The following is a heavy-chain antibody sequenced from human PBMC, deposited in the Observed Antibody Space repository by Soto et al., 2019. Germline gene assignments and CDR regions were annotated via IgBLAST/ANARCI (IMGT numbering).Heavy chain of an antibody. CDR1: GYIFTGYY. CDR3: ARITTDRSSWIYGWFDA. D-gene: IGHD3-22*01. Sequence: ASVKVSCKASGYIFTGYYIHWVRQAPGQGLEWMGWINPNTGGTNYAHNFQGRVTMTRDTSISTAYMELSRLRFDDTAVYYCARITTDRSSWIYGWFDAWGRGNLVTVSS. CDR2: INPNTGGT. V-gene: IGHV1-2*02. J-gene: IGHJ5*02.